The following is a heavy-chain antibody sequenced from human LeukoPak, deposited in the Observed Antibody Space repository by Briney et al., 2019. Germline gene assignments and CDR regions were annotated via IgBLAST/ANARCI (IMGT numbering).Heavy chain of an antibody. CDR1: GFIFSSNY. J-gene: IGHJ4*02. CDR2: IHSGGYT. V-gene: IGHV3-53*01. Sequence: GGSLRLSCAASGFIFSSNYMSWVRQAPGKGLEWVPVIHSGGYTHYTDSVQGRFTISRDNSRNTVYLQMNSLRAEDTALYHCAGSRELRRSLFFDYWGQGTLVTVSS. D-gene: IGHD1-26*01. CDR3: AGSRELRRSLFFDY.